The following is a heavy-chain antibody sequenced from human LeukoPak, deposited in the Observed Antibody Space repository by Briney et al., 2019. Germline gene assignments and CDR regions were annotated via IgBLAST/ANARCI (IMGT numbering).Heavy chain of an antibody. CDR2: ISSGGSSI. J-gene: IGHJ4*02. CDR3: VTVGRSARPGY. V-gene: IGHV3-48*03. D-gene: IGHD6-6*01. CDR1: GFSFSSYE. Sequence: GGSLRLSCAASGFSFSSYEMNWVRQAPGKGLEWVAYISSGGSSIYYAGSVKGRFTISRDNAKNSLYLQMNSLRAEDTAIYYCVTVGRSARPGYWCQGTLVTVSS.